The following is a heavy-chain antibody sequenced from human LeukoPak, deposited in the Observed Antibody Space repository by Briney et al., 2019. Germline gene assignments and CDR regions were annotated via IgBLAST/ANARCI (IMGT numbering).Heavy chain of an antibody. CDR1: GYTFTSYG. CDR3: ANPHIVDSRGWYPPPRWFAP. CDR2: ISTDNGNT. V-gene: IGHV1-18*04. D-gene: IGHD6-19*01. J-gene: IGHJ5*02. Sequence: ASVKVSCKASGYTFTSYGISWVRQAPGQGLEWMGWISTDNGNTNYAQKFQGRLTMTTYTSTSTAYMELRSLRSDDTAVYYWANPHIVDSRGWYPPPRWFAPGGKETLVPVPS.